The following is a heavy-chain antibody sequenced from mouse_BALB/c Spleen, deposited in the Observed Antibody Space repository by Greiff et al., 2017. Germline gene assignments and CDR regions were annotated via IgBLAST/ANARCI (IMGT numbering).Heavy chain of an antibody. CDR3: ASDYGSSYAMDY. CDR2: IDPANGNT. Sequence: EVQLQQSGAELVKPGASVKLSCTASGFNIKDTYMHWVKQRPEQGLEWIGRIDPANGNTKYDPKFQGKATITADTSSNTAYLQLSSLTSEDTAVYYCASDYGSSYAMDYWGQGTSVTVSS. J-gene: IGHJ4*01. CDR1: GFNIKDTY. V-gene: IGHV14-3*02. D-gene: IGHD1-1*01.